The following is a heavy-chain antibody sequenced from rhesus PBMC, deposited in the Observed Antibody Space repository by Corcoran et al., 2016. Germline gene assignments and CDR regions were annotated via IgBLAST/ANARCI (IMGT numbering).Heavy chain of an antibody. D-gene: IGHD3-28*01. J-gene: IGHJ4*01. CDR3: ASQIYDSGYYGYYFDY. CDR2: IYGRGGRT. Sequence: QLQLQESGPGLVKPSETLSVTCAVSGGSISSSYWSWIRQAPGKGLEWIGYIYGRGGRTNYNPCLKSGVTRAVDTAKNQLSRKLSSVTGADTAVYYYASQIYDSGYYGYYFDYWGQGVLVTVSS. CDR1: GGSISSSY. V-gene: IGHV4-169*02.